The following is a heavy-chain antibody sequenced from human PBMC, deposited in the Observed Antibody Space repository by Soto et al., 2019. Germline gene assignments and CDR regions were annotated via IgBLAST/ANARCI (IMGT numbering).Heavy chain of an antibody. CDR1: AFTVRSNY. D-gene: IGHD6-19*01. CDR3: ARDVMSVAGSADY. J-gene: IGHJ4*02. CDR2: ISSDGGT. Sequence: GGSLRLSCAASAFTVRSNYMSWVRQAPGKGLEWVSTISSDGGTYYTHSVKGRFAISRDNSKNTLYLQMNSLTAEDTAVYYCARDVMSVAGSADYWGQGTLVTVSS. V-gene: IGHV3-53*01.